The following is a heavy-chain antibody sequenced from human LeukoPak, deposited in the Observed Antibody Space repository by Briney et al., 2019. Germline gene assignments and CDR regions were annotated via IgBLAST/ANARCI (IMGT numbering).Heavy chain of an antibody. CDR1: GYTFTGYY. Sequence: ASVKVFCKASGYTFTGYYIHWVRQAPGQGLEWMGRINPNTGGTDYAQKFQGRVTITRDTSITTAYMELSRLTSDDTAIYYCAKVPPSITAAGNWLGPWGQGALVTVSS. D-gene: IGHD6-13*01. V-gene: IGHV1-2*06. J-gene: IGHJ5*02. CDR3: AKVPPSITAAGNWLGP. CDR2: INPNTGGT.